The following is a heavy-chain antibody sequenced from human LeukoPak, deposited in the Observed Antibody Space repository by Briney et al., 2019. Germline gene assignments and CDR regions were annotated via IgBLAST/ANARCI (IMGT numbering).Heavy chain of an antibody. CDR1: GFTFSHYT. D-gene: IGHD2-8*02. V-gene: IGHV3-21*01. CDR3: ALLNY. CDR2: ISSSSNYI. J-gene: IGHJ4*02. Sequence: GGSLRLSCAASGFTFSHYTMNWVRQAPGKGLEWVSSISSSSNYIYYADSIKGRFTISRDNAKNSLYLQLDSLRAGDTAVYYCALLNYWGQATLVTVSS.